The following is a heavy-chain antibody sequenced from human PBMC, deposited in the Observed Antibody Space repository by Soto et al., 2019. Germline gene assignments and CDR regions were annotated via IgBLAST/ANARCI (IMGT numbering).Heavy chain of an antibody. D-gene: IGHD6-19*01. Sequence: SVKVSCKASGGTFSSYAISWVRQAPGQGLEWMGGIIPIFGTANYAQKFQGRVTITADKSTSTAYMELSSLRSEDTAVYYCARVAVAGGYYYYGMDVWGQGTTVTVSS. V-gene: IGHV1-69*06. CDR1: GGTFSSYA. CDR2: IIPIFGTA. CDR3: ARVAVAGGYYYYGMDV. J-gene: IGHJ6*02.